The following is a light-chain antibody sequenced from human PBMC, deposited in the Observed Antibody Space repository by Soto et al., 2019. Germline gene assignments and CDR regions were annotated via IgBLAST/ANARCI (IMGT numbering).Light chain of an antibody. J-gene: IGKJ1*01. Sequence: EIVLTQSPATLSLSPGERATLSCMASQSISSTYLAWYRQKPGQAPRLLIYAASSRATGIPDRFSGSGSGTDFTLTISRLEPEDFAVYYCQQYYASSWTFGQGTKVDIK. CDR1: QSISSTY. V-gene: IGKV3-20*01. CDR3: QQYYASSWT. CDR2: AAS.